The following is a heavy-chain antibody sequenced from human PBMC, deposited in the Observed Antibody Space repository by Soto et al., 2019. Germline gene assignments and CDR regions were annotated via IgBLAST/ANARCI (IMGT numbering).Heavy chain of an antibody. CDR3: ARDLRIAVAGTVYY. CDR1: GFTLSDYY. J-gene: IGHJ4*02. Sequence: GGSLRLSCAASGFTLSDYYMSWIRQAPGKGLEWVSYISSSGSTIYYADSVKGRFTISRDNAKNSLYLQMNSLRAEDTAVYYCARDLRIAVAGTVYYWGQGTLVTVSS. CDR2: ISSSGSTI. V-gene: IGHV3-11*01. D-gene: IGHD6-19*01.